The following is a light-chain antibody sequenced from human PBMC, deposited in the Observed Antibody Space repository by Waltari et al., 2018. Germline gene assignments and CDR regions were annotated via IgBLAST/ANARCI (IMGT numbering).Light chain of an antibody. CDR2: DAS. CDR1: QSIDNY. Sequence: EIVLTQSPATLSLSPGDRATLSCRASQSIDNYLAWYQQKPGQVPRLLIYDASNRATGIPARFSGSRSGADFTLIISSLEPEDFAVYYCHQRSNWPQTFGGGTKVEIK. J-gene: IGKJ4*01. CDR3: HQRSNWPQT. V-gene: IGKV3-11*01.